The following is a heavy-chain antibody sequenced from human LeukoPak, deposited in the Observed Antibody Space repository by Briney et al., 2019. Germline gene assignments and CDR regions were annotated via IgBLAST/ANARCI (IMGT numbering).Heavy chain of an antibody. Sequence: SETLSLTCTVSGVSISSYYWSWIRQSPGKGLEWIGSIYYSGSTYYNPSLKSRVTISVDTSKNQFSLKLSSVTAADTAVYYCARGFDPWGQGTLVTVSS. CDR2: IYYSGST. CDR3: ARGFDP. V-gene: IGHV4-59*05. J-gene: IGHJ5*02. CDR1: GVSISSYY.